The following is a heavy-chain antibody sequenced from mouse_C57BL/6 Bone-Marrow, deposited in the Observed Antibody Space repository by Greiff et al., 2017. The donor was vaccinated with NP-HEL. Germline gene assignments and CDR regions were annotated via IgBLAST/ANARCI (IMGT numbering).Heavy chain of an antibody. CDR1: GFSLTSYG. J-gene: IGHJ4*01. CDR3: DKKTYDYDEGDAMDY. Sequence: QVQLQQSGPGLVQPSQSLSITCTVSGFSLTSYGVHWVRQSPGKGLEWLGVIWRGGSTDYNAAFMSRLSITKDNSKSQVFFKMKSLQADDTAIYYCDKKTYDYDEGDAMDYWGQGTSVTVSS. CDR2: IWRGGST. D-gene: IGHD2-4*01. V-gene: IGHV2-5*01.